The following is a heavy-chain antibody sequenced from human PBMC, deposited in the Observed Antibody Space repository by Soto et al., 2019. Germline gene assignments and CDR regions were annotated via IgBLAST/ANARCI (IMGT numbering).Heavy chain of an antibody. V-gene: IGHV4-31*03. J-gene: IGHJ4*02. Sequence: QVQLQESGPGLVKPSQTLSLTCTVSGGSISSGGYYWSWIRQHPGKGLEWIGYIYYSGSTYYNPSLKSRVTISVDTSKNQFSLKLSSVTAADAAVYYCAGTPGHYCGSGSSLGTKFCDDWGQGTLVTVSS. CDR1: GGSISSGGYY. CDR2: IYYSGST. CDR3: AGTPGHYCGSGSSLGTKFCDD. D-gene: IGHD3-10*01.